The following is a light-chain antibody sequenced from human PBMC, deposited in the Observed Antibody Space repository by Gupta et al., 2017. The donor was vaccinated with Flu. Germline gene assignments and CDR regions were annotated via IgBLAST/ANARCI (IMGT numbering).Light chain of an antibody. V-gene: IGKV1-39*01. CDR2: AAS. CDR1: QSISSY. Sequence: SSLSASVGDRVIITCRASQSISSYLHWYQQKPGKAPKLLIYAASSLQSGVPSRFSGSGSGTDFTLTISSLQPEDFATYFCLQNYSIPPKTFGGGTRVEIK. CDR3: LQNYSIPPKT. J-gene: IGKJ4*01.